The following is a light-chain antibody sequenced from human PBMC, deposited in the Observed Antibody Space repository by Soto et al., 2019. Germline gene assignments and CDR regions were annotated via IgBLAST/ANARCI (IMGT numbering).Light chain of an antibody. J-gene: IGLJ1*01. Sequence: QYALTQPPSASGSPGQSVTISCTGTGSDVGGYNYVSWYQQHPGKAPKLMIYEVSKRPSGVPDRFSGSKSGNTASLTVSGLQAEDEADYYCSSYAGSNNFVFGTGTKVTVL. CDR1: GSDVGGYNY. V-gene: IGLV2-8*01. CDR2: EVS. CDR3: SSYAGSNNFV.